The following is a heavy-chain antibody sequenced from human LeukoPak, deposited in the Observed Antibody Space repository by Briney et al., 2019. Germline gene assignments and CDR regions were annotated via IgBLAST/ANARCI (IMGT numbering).Heavy chain of an antibody. CDR1: GFTFSSYG. CDR3: ARDPLGYCSGGSCLRSHYFDY. D-gene: IGHD2-15*01. Sequence: GGSLRLSCAASGFTFSSYGMHWVRQAPGKGLEWVAFIRYDGSNKYYADSVKGRFTISRDNSKNTLYLQMNSLRAEDTAVYYCARDPLGYCSGGSCLRSHYFDYWGQGTLVTVSS. CDR2: IRYDGSNK. J-gene: IGHJ4*02. V-gene: IGHV3-30*02.